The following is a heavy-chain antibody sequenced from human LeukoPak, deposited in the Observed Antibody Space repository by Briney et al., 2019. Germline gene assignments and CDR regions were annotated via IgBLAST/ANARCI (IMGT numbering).Heavy chain of an antibody. CDR3: ARDRGGIAAAGTRFDP. J-gene: IGHJ5*02. D-gene: IGHD6-13*01. V-gene: IGHV1-69*04. CDR1: GGTFSSYA. CDR2: IIPILGIA. Sequence: GASVKVSCKASGGTFSSYAIRWVRQAPGQGLEWMGRIIPILGIANYAQKFQGRVTITADKSTSTAYMELSSLRSEDTAVYYCARDRGGIAAAGTRFDPWGQGTLVTVSS.